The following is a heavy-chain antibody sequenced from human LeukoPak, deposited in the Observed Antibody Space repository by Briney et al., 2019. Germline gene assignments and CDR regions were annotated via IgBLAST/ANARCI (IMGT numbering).Heavy chain of an antibody. CDR3: ASHTSYGDYFDY. Sequence: GESLKISCQGSGYTFSTYWIAWVRQMPGKGLEWMGIIYPGDSDTRYSPSFQGQVTISADRSITTAYLQWSSLKASDTAMYYCASHTSYGDYFDYWGQGTLVTVSS. D-gene: IGHD4-17*01. CDR1: GYTFSTYW. J-gene: IGHJ4*02. V-gene: IGHV5-51*01. CDR2: IYPGDSDT.